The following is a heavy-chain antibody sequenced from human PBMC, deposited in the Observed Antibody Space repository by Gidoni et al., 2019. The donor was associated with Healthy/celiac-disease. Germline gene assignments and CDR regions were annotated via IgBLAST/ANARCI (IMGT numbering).Heavy chain of an antibody. CDR2: ISGSGGST. CDR3: AKDGSMVRVPRLPYYYYGMDV. Sequence: EVQLLESGGGLVQPGGSLRLSCAASGFTFSSYAMSWVRQAPGKGLEWVSAISGSGGSTYYADSVKGRFTISRDNSKNTLYLQMNSLRAEDTAVYYCAKDGSMVRVPRLPYYYYGMDVWGQGTTVTVSS. D-gene: IGHD3-10*01. CDR1: GFTFSSYA. J-gene: IGHJ6*02. V-gene: IGHV3-23*01.